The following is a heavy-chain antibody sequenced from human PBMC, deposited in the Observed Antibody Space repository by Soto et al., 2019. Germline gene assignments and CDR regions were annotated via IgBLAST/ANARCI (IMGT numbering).Heavy chain of an antibody. D-gene: IGHD3-22*01. V-gene: IGHV3-30*18. J-gene: IGHJ3*02. CDR1: GFTFSSYG. CDR2: ISYDGSNK. Sequence: QVQLVESGGGVVQPGRSLRLSRAASGFTFSSYGMHWVRQAPGKGLEWVAVISYDGSNKYYADSVKGRFTISRDNSKNTLHLQMNSLKAEDTAVYYCAKDLYNYDSSGYHGGAFDIWGQGTMVTVSS. CDR3: AKDLYNYDSSGYHGGAFDI.